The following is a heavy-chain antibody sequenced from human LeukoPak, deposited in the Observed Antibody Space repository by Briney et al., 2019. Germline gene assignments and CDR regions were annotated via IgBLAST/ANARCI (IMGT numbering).Heavy chain of an antibody. J-gene: IGHJ6*02. CDR2: INPSGGST. D-gene: IGHD3-10*01. V-gene: IGHV1-46*01. CDR1: GYTFTTYY. CDR3: ARDRHGSGTYNYYGMDV. Sequence: ASVRVSCKASGYTFTTYYMHWVRQAPGQGLEWMGIINPSGGSTSYAQKFQGRVTITRDTSTSTVYMEVSSLRSEDTAVYYCARDRHGSGTYNYYGMDVWGQGTTVTVSS.